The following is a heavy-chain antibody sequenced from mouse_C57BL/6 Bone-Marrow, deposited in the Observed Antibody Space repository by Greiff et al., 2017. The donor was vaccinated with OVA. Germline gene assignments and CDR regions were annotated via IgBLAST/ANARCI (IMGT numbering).Heavy chain of an antibody. CDR1: GYSFTDYN. CDR3: ARLGFITTVVGSHYYFDY. V-gene: IGHV1-39*01. CDR2: INPNYGTT. D-gene: IGHD1-1*01. Sequence: EVQLQQSGPELVKPGASVKISCKASGYSFTDYNMNWVKQSNGKSLEWIGVINPNYGTTSYNQKFKGKATLTVDQSSSTAYMQLNSLTSEDSAVYYCARLGFITTVVGSHYYFDYWGQGTTLTVSS. J-gene: IGHJ2*01.